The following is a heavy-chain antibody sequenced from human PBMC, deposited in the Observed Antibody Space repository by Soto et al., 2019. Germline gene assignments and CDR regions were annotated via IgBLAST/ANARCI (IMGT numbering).Heavy chain of an antibody. J-gene: IGHJ2*01. D-gene: IGHD2-15*01. Sequence: PGGSLRLSCAASGFTVSSNYMSWVRQAPGKGLEWVSVIYSGGSTHYADSVKGRFTISRDNSKNTLYLQMNSLRAEDTAVYYCARSSRGGNAGYFDLWGRGTLVTVSS. CDR3: ARSSRGGNAGYFDL. CDR1: GFTVSSNY. CDR2: IYSGGST. V-gene: IGHV3-53*01.